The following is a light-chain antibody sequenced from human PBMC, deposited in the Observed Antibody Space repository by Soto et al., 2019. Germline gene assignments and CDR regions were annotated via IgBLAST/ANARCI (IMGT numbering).Light chain of an antibody. V-gene: IGKV4-1*01. J-gene: IGKJ2*01. CDR1: QSVLYNSNNKNH. Sequence: DFVMTQAPDSLAVSLGERATINCKSSQSVLYNSNNKNHLGWFQQKPGHPPKLLIYGASFRPSGVPDRFSGSGSGTDFTLTIGSLQAEDVAVYYCQQYYSIPFTLGQGTKLEI. CDR3: QQYYSIPFT. CDR2: GAS.